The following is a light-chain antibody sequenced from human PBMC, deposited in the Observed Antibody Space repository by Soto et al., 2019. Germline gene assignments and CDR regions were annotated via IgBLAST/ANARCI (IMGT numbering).Light chain of an antibody. CDR2: GAS. Sequence: EIVLTQSPGTLSLSPGEGATLSCRASQSVSSSYLAWYQQKPGQAPRLLIYGASSRATGIPYRFSGCGSATDLTLTISRLEPEDFAVYYWQQYDNSPWTFGQGTQVEIK. CDR1: QSVSSSY. CDR3: QQYDNSPWT. V-gene: IGKV3-20*01. J-gene: IGKJ1*01.